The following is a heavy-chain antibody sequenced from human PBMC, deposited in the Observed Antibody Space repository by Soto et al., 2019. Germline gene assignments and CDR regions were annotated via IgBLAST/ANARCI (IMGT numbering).Heavy chain of an antibody. CDR2: ISSGRPDI. V-gene: IGHV3-21*02. Sequence: EDPLVESGGGLVKPGGSLRLSCAASGFSFDTYHMNWVRQAPGKGLEWVSSISSGRPDIFYADSVRGRFTISRDDAKKSLFLQMNSLRADDTAVYYCARDHLGIAAGDFDLWGQGTLVTVSS. D-gene: IGHD6-19*01. CDR3: ARDHLGIAAGDFDL. J-gene: IGHJ4*02. CDR1: GFSFDTYH.